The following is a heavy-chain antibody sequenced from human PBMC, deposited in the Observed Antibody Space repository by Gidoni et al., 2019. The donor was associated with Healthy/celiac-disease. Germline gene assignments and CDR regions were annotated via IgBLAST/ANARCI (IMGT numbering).Heavy chain of an antibody. CDR2: IYYSGST. CDR3: ARQFGGVSRDY. Sequence: QLQLQESGPGLVKPSETLSLTCTVSGGSISSSSYYWGWIRQPPGKGLVWVGCIYYSGSTYYNPSLKSRVTISVDTSKNQFSLMLSSVTAADTAVYYCARQFGGVSRDYWGQGTLVTVPS. V-gene: IGHV4-39*01. J-gene: IGHJ4*02. CDR1: GGSISSSSYY. D-gene: IGHD3-10*01.